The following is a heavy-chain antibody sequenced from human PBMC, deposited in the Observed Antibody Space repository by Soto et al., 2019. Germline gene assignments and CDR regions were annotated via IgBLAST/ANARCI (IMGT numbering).Heavy chain of an antibody. V-gene: IGHV3-48*02. CDR1: GFAFSSYS. D-gene: IGHD3-22*01. CDR2: ISSSGRTI. J-gene: IGHJ5*02. Sequence: VGSLRLSCAASGFAFSSYSMNWVRQAPGKGLEWVSYISSSGRTIYYADSVKGRFTVSRDNAKNSLYLQMNSLRDEDTAVYYCARDYYDSSGYKNWFDPWGQGTLVTISS. CDR3: ARDYYDSSGYKNWFDP.